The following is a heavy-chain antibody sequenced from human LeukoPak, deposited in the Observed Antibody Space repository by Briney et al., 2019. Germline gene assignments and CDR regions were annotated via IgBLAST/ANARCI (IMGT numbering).Heavy chain of an antibody. V-gene: IGHV3-53*05. CDR1: GFSVSSSY. CDR3: ARDGSGYSYGYDYFDY. J-gene: IGHJ4*02. D-gene: IGHD5-18*01. Sequence: PGGSLRLSCAASGFSVSSSYMNWVRQAPGKGLEWVSIIYRDGKTFYADYVKGRFTISRDNSKNTLYLQMNSLRAEDTAVYYCARDGSGYSYGYDYFDYWGQGTLVTVSS. CDR2: IYRDGKT.